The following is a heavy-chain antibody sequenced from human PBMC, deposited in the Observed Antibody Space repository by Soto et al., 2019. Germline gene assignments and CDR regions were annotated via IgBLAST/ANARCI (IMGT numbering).Heavy chain of an antibody. CDR2: ISWNSGSI. J-gene: IGHJ4*02. V-gene: IGHV3-9*01. CDR1: GFTFDDYA. D-gene: IGHD2-2*01. CDR3: AKGGQLLSEGGGY. Sequence: EVQLVESGGGLVQPGRSLRLSCAASGFTFDDYAMHWVRQAPGKGLEWVSGISWNSGSIGYADSVKGRFTISRDNAKTSLDLQMNSLRPEDTALYYWAKGGQLLSEGGGYWGQGTLVTVSS.